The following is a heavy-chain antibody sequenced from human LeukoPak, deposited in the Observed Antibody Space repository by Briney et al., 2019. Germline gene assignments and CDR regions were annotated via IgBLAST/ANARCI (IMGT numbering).Heavy chain of an antibody. D-gene: IGHD3-9*01. V-gene: IGHV4-34*01. CDR2: INHSGST. CDR3: ARAAAYYDILTGYYLDY. CDR1: GGSFSGYY. J-gene: IGHJ4*02. Sequence: PSETLSLTCAVYGGSFSGYYWSWIRQPPGKGLEWIGEINHSGSTNYNPSLKSRVTISVDTSKNQFSLKLSSVTAADTAVYYCARAAAYYDILTGYYLDYWGQGTLVTVSS.